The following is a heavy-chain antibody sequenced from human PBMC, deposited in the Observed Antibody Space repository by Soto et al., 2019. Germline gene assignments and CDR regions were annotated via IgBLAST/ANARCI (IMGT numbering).Heavy chain of an antibody. D-gene: IGHD1-7*01. CDR1: GFTFSNYA. CDR2: MSGSSSTT. J-gene: IGHJ4*02. V-gene: IGHV3-23*01. Sequence: GGSLRLSCAASGFTFSNYAMSWVRQAPGGGLEWVSSMSGSSSTTYYADSVRGRFTISRDRSKNTLYLQMSSLRAEDTALYYCAKNQERELPRVIDFWGQGTLVTVSS. CDR3: AKNQERELPRVIDF.